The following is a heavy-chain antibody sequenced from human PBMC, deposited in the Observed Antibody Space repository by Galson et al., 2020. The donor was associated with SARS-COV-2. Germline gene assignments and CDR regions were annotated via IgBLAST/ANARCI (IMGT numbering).Heavy chain of an antibody. CDR2: IYYSGST. CDR3: ARAAQTYYDFWSGYYNAPHFDF. V-gene: IGHV4-59*01. CDR1: GGSINSYY. J-gene: IGHJ4*02. Sequence: SETLSLTCTVSGGSINSYYWSWIRQPPGKGLEWIGYIYYSGSTNNNPSLKSRVPISVDTSKNQFSLKLSSVTAADTAVYYCARAAQTYYDFWSGYYNAPHFDFWGQGTLVTVSS. D-gene: IGHD3-3*01.